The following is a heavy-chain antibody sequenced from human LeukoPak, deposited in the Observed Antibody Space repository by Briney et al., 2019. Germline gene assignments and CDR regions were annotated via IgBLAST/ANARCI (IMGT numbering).Heavy chain of an antibody. J-gene: IGHJ5*02. D-gene: IGHD6-13*01. CDR3: ARESSSSWYLRGWFDP. Sequence: ASVKVSCKASGYTFTGYYMHWVRQAPGQGLEWMGWINPNSGGTNYAQKFQGRVTMTRDTSISTAYMELSRLRSDDTAVYYCARESSSSWYLRGWFDPWGQGTLVTVSS. V-gene: IGHV1-2*02. CDR2: INPNSGGT. CDR1: GYTFTGYY.